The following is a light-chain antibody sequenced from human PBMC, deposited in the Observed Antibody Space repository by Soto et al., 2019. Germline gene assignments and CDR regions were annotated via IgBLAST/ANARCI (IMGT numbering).Light chain of an antibody. CDR1: QSITYW. CDR2: DVF. V-gene: IGKV1-5*01. CDR3: QQYNSDVT. J-gene: IGKJ4*01. Sequence: DIQMTQSPSSLSASVGDRVTITCRASQSITYWLAWYQQKPGRAPKLLIYDVFNLESGVPSRFSGSGSGTEFTLTISSLQPDDFATYYCQQYNSDVTFGGGTKVDIK.